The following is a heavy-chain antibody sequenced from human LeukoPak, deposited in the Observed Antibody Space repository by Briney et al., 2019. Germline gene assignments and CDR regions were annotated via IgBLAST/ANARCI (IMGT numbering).Heavy chain of an antibody. CDR1: GFTFSSYA. Sequence: GGSLRLSCAASGFTFSSYAMHWVRQAPGKGLEWAAVISYDGSNKYYADSVKGRFTISRDNSKNTLYLQMNSLRAEDTAVYYCASGTTVTRMGYWGQGTLVTVSS. V-gene: IGHV3-30*04. CDR3: ASGTTVTRMGY. CDR2: ISYDGSNK. J-gene: IGHJ4*02. D-gene: IGHD4-17*01.